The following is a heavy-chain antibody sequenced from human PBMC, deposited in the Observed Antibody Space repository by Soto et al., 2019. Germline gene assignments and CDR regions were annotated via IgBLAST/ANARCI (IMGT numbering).Heavy chain of an antibody. Sequence: EVQLVESGGGLVQPGGSLRISCKSSGFSFSSYWMSWVRQAPGKGLEWVASIKQDESEKYYVDSVKGRFTISRDNVDDSVFLHMNSLSADDTAVYFCVRDVGFDYVNWGQGTLVTVSS. D-gene: IGHD3-16*01. V-gene: IGHV3-7*01. CDR2: IKQDESEK. CDR3: VRDVGFDYVN. CDR1: GFSFSSYW. J-gene: IGHJ4*02.